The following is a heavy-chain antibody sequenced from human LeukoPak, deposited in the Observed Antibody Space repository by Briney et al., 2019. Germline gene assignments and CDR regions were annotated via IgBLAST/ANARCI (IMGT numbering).Heavy chain of an antibody. CDR3: ARLYCSGGSCYVDY. V-gene: IGHV4-59*08. Sequence: SETLSLTCTVSGGSISSYYWSWIRQPPGKGLEWIGYIYYSGSTNYNPSLKSRATISVDTSKNQFSLKLSSVTAADTAVYYCARLYCSGGSCYVDYWGQGTLVTVSS. D-gene: IGHD2-15*01. J-gene: IGHJ4*02. CDR1: GGSISSYY. CDR2: IYYSGST.